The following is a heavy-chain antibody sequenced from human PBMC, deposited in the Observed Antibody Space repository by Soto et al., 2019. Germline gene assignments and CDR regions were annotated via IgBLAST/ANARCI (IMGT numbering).Heavy chain of an antibody. CDR2: IYYSGST. J-gene: IGHJ5*02. CDR3: ARFYYGGFDP. Sequence: SETLSLTCTVSGCSISSSSYYWGWIRQPPGKGLEWIGSIYYSGSTYYNPSLKSRVTISVDTSKNQFSLKLSSVTAADTAVYYCARFYYGGFDPWGQGTLVTVS. V-gene: IGHV4-39*01. D-gene: IGHD3-10*01. CDR1: GCSISSSSYY.